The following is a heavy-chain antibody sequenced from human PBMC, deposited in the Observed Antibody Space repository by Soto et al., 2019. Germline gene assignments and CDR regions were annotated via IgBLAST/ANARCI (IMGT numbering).Heavy chain of an antibody. CDR3: ARSLDDYLWGNGMDV. D-gene: IGHD3-16*01. CDR2: IWYDGTKK. J-gene: IGHJ6*02. Sequence: QVQLVESGGGVVQPGRSLRLSCAASGFTFSNCGMHWVRQAPGKGLEWVAVIWYDGTKKYYADSVKGRFTISRDNYQNTLYLQMNSVRAEDTAVYYCARSLDDYLWGNGMDVWGQGTTVTVSS. CDR1: GFTFSNCG. V-gene: IGHV3-33*01.